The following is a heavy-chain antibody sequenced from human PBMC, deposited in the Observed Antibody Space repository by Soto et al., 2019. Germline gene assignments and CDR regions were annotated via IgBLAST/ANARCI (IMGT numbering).Heavy chain of an antibody. CDR2: IYPGYSEN. CDR1: GYXFTSYW. V-gene: IGHV5-51*01. Sequence: EXLKISCKGSGYXFTSYWVGWVRNMPGKGLELIGTIYPGYSENKYSPSFQGQVTISADKSIITAHLQWNSLKASDTAMYYCARLDSSGYHLVDYWGQGTLVTVSS. D-gene: IGHD3-22*01. J-gene: IGHJ4*02. CDR3: ARLDSSGYHLVDY.